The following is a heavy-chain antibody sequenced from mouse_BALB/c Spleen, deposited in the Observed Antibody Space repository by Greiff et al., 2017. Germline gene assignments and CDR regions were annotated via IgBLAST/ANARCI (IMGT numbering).Heavy chain of an antibody. CDR3: SYGRAMDY. D-gene: IGHD1-2*01. V-gene: IGHV1-7*01. J-gene: IGHJ4*01. Sequence: QVQLKESGAELAKPGASVKMSCKASGYTFTSYWMHWVKQRPGQGLEWIGYINPSTGYTEYNQKFKDKATLTADKSSSTAYMQLSSLTSEDSAVYYCSYGRAMDYWGQGTSVTVSS. CDR2: INPSTGYT. CDR1: GYTFTSYW.